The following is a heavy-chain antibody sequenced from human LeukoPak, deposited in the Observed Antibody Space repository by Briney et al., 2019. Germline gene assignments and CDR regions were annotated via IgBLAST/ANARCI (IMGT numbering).Heavy chain of an antibody. CDR2: IIPIFGTA. D-gene: IGHD4-17*01. Sequence: GASVKVSCKASGGTFSSYAISWVRQAPGQGLEWMGGIIPIFGTANYAQKFQGRVTITADESTSTAYMELSSLRSEDTAVYYCARMDPSPYGGYVNWGQGTLITVSS. J-gene: IGHJ4*02. CDR1: GGTFSSYA. CDR3: ARMDPSPYGGYVN. V-gene: IGHV1-69*13.